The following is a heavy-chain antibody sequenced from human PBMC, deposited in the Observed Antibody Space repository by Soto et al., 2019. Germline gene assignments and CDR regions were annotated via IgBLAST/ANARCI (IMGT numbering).Heavy chain of an antibody. J-gene: IGHJ4*02. CDR3: ARDPAAIGRYCSGDSCLPLL. D-gene: IGHD2-15*01. CDR2: INHSGST. CDR1: GGSFSYYF. V-gene: IGHV4-34*01. Sequence: TSETMSLTCAVYGGSFSYYFWSWIRQPPGKGLEWIGEINHSGSTNYIPSLKSRFTISRDNGKNSLFLQMSSLRGEDTAVYYCARDPAAIGRYCSGDSCLPLLGGLGTLVTVSS.